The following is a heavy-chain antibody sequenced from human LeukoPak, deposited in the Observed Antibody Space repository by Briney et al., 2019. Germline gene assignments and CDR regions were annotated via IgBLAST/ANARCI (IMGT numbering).Heavy chain of an antibody. CDR1: GYTLTELS. V-gene: IGHV1-24*01. Sequence: ASVKVSCKVSGYTLTELSMHWVRQAPGKGLEWMGCFDPEDGETIYAQKFQGRVTMTEDTSTDTAYMELSSLRSEDTAVYYCATDVVVVPAAERTFDYWGQGTLVTVSS. CDR2: FDPEDGET. D-gene: IGHD2-2*01. J-gene: IGHJ4*02. CDR3: ATDVVVVPAAERTFDY.